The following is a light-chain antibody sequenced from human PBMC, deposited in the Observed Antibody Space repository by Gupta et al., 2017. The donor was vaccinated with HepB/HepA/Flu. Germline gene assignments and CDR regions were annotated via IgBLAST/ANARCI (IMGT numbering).Light chain of an antibody. CDR2: AAS. CDR1: QSINTY. CDR3: QQSYRIPWT. Sequence: DIQMTPSPSSLSASVGDTVTITCRASQSINTYVNWYQQKPGKAPKPLIYAASTLQSGVPSRFSGSGSGTDFTLTIIRLQPEDFATYYCQQSYRIPWTFGQGTKVEIK. J-gene: IGKJ1*01. V-gene: IGKV1-39*01.